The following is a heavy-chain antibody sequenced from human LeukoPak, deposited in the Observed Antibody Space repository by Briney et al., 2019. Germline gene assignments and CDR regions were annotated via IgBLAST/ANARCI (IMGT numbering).Heavy chain of an antibody. V-gene: IGHV3-7*01. CDR2: IKPDGSET. CDR1: GFTFSKSW. D-gene: IGHD3-3*01. J-gene: IGHJ4*02. Sequence: GGSLRLSCAASGFTFSKSWMTWVRQAPGTGLEWVANIKPDGSETYYVDSVMGRFTISRDSAKNSVYLQMNSLRAEDTAVYYCARDRSISGVVTIDFWGQGTLVTVSS. CDR3: ARDRSISGVVTIDF.